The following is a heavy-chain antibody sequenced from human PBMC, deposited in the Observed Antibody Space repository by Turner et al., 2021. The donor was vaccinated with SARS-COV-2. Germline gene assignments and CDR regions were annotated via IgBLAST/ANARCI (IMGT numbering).Heavy chain of an antibody. D-gene: IGHD3-9*01. CDR1: GFTFSIYW. J-gene: IGHJ6*02. Sequence: EVQLLESGGGLVQPGGALSLSCAASGFTFSIYWMHWVRQGPGKVLVWVSRINSDGSDATYADSVKGRFTISRDNAKNSVSLQMSSLRVDDTALYFCARDLNRGMDVWGQGTTVIVSS. V-gene: IGHV3-74*01. CDR3: ARDLNRGMDV. CDR2: INSDGSDA.